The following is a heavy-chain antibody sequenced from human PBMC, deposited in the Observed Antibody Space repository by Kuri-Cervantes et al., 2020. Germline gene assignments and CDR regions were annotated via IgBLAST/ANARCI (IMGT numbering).Heavy chain of an antibody. Sequence: GESLKISCAASGFTFSSYSMNWVRQAPGKGLEWVSSISSSSSYIYYADSVKGRFTISRDNAKNSLYLQMNSPRAEDTAVYYCARDGRQLGGAFDIWGQGTMVTVSS. J-gene: IGHJ3*02. CDR1: GFTFSSYS. CDR2: ISSSSSYI. D-gene: IGHD1-1*01. CDR3: ARDGRQLGGAFDI. V-gene: IGHV3-21*01.